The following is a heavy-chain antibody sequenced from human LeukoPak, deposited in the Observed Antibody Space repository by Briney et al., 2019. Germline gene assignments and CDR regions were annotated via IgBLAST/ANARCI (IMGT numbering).Heavy chain of an antibody. CDR1: GYTFINYY. Sequence: ASVKVSCKASGYTFINYYIHWVRQAPGQGLEWMGIISARDGSTTYAPKFRGGVTMTGDTSTSTVYLELSSLRSEDTAVYYCARDAVAGTMRWFDPWGQGTLVTVSS. CDR2: ISARDGST. V-gene: IGHV1-46*01. D-gene: IGHD6-19*01. J-gene: IGHJ5*02. CDR3: ARDAVAGTMRWFDP.